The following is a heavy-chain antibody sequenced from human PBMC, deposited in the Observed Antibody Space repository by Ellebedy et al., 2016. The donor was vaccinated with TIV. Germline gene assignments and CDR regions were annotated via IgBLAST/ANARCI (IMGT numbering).Heavy chain of an antibody. CDR1: GYTFISYG. Sequence: AASVKVSCKASGYTFISYGINWVRQAPGQGLEWMGWISAYNGKTNYAQKFQGRVTMTTETSTSTVYMELRTLRSDDTAVYFCARGGWGGRLGESFLDYWGQGTLVTVSS. D-gene: IGHD3-16*01. CDR3: ARGGWGGRLGESFLDY. J-gene: IGHJ4*02. CDR2: ISAYNGKT. V-gene: IGHV1-18*04.